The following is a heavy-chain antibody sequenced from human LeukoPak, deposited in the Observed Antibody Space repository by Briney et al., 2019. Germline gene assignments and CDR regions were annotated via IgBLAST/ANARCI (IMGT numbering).Heavy chain of an antibody. CDR3: ARVVYYRCSGSYYLSYFDY. J-gene: IGHJ4*02. D-gene: IGHD1-26*01. V-gene: IGHV1-18*01. Sequence: ASVKVSCKASGYTFTSYGISWVRQAPGQGLEWMGWISAYNGNTNYAQKLQGRVTMTTDTSTSTAHMELRSLRSDDTAVYYCARVVYYRCSGSYYLSYFDYWGQGTLVTVSS. CDR2: ISAYNGNT. CDR1: GYTFTSYG.